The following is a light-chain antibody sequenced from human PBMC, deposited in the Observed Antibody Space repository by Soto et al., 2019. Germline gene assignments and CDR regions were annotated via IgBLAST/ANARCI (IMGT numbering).Light chain of an antibody. CDR1: QSVSSN. V-gene: IGKV3-15*01. Sequence: EILLIQSPSALSLTPGERATLSFRASQSVSSNLAWCQPKPGEAPRLLLYGASSRATGIPARFSGSGSGTEVTLTISSRQAEDVAVYFCQQYNIWPQTFGQGTKVDIK. CDR2: GAS. CDR3: QQYNIWPQT. J-gene: IGKJ1*01.